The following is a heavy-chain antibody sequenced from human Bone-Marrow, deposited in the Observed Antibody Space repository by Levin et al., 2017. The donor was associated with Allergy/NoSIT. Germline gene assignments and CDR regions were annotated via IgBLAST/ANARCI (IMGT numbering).Heavy chain of an antibody. D-gene: IGHD5-12*01. Sequence: PGGSLRLSCVASRFTFSKFWMHWVRHVPGKGLLWVARIDSNGNKTNYAESVQGRFTVSRDNSANTLFLQLSNLRVEDTAIYYCATRGLSQWGQGTTVTVSS. CDR1: RFTFSKFW. V-gene: IGHV3-74*01. CDR3: ATRGLSQ. CDR2: IDSNGNKT. J-gene: IGHJ1*01.